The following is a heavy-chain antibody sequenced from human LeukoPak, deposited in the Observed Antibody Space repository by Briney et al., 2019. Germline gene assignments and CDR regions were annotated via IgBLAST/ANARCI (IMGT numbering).Heavy chain of an antibody. CDR1: GFTFGSYW. V-gene: IGHV3-7*01. D-gene: IGHD6-6*01. CDR3: ARRGGSSSRRSPIDY. Sequence: GGSLRLSCAASGFTFGSYWMSWVRQAPGKGPEWVANIKQDGSQRYYVDSVRGRFTISRDNAKNSLFLQMNGLRAEDTAVYYCARRGGSSSRRSPIDYWGQGTLVTVSS. J-gene: IGHJ4*02. CDR2: IKQDGSQR.